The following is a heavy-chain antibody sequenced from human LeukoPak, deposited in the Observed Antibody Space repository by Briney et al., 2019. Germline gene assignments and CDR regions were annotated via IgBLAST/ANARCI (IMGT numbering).Heavy chain of an antibody. Sequence: PGGSLRLSCAASGFTFSSYSMNWVRQAPGKGLEWVSSISTSSSYIYYADSVKGQFTISRDNAKNSLYLQMNSLRAEDTAVYYCARVTYYYDSSGYYLDYWGQGTLVTVSS. D-gene: IGHD3-22*01. CDR1: GFTFSSYS. CDR2: ISTSSSYI. J-gene: IGHJ4*02. V-gene: IGHV3-21*01. CDR3: ARVTYYYDSSGYYLDY.